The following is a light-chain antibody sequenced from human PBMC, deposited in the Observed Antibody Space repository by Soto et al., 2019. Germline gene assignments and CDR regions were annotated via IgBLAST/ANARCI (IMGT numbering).Light chain of an antibody. CDR3: SSYTSSNTLV. CDR1: SSDVGGYNY. CDR2: DVS. J-gene: IGLJ2*01. Sequence: SALTQPASVSGSPGQSITISCTGTSSDVGGYNYVSWYQQHPGKAPKLMIYDVSNRPSEISNRFSGSKSGNTASLTISGLHAEDEGDYYCSSYTSSNTLVFGGGTKLTV. V-gene: IGLV2-14*01.